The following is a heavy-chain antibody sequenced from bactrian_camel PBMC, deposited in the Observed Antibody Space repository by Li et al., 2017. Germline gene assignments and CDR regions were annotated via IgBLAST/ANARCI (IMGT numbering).Heavy chain of an antibody. D-gene: IGHD1*01. CDR2: IDSAGDT. CDR1: EAIHGDFC. V-gene: IGHV3S53*01. Sequence: HVQLVESGGGSVQAGGSLRLTCTASEAIHGDFCMGWFRQAPGKEREGVAHIDSAGDTNYADSVKGRFTVSKDNVKNTLYLQMNGLIPEDSGVYYCAATSLNADCTLAAIPALPFRGQGTQVTVS. J-gene: IGHJ4*01. CDR3: AATSLNADCTLAAIPALPF.